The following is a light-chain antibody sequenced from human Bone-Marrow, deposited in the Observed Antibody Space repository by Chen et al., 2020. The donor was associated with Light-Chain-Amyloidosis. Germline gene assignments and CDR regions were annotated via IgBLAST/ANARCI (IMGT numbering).Light chain of an antibody. J-gene: IGLJ2*01. CDR1: DLPTKY. V-gene: IGLV3-25*03. CDR3: QSADSSGTYDVI. CDR2: RDT. Sequence: SYELTQPTSVSVTPGQTARITCSGADLPTKYAYWYQQKPGQAPVLVIHRDTERPSGISERFSGSSSGTTATLTISVVHAQYEADYHCQSADSSGTYDVIFGGGTKLTVL.